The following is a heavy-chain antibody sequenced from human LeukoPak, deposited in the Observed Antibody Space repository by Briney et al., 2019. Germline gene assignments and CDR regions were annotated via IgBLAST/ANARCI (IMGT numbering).Heavy chain of an antibody. D-gene: IGHD3-3*01. Sequence: GGSLRLSCAASGFTFSSYWMHWVRQAPGKGLVWVSRINNDGSSTSYADSVKGRFTISRDNAKNTLYLQINSLRAEDTAVYYCVKMRTYDFWTYDAFDIWGQGTMVTVSS. CDR3: VKMRTYDFWTYDAFDI. CDR2: INNDGSST. V-gene: IGHV3-74*01. CDR1: GFTFSSYW. J-gene: IGHJ3*02.